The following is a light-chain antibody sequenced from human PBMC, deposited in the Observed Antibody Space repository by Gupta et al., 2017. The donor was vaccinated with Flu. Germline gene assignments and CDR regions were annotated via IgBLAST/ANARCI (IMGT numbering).Light chain of an antibody. Sequence: QSALTQPASVSGSPGQSITISCTGTSRDVGGYNYVSWYQQQPGKAPKLMIYEVSSRPSGVSNRFSGSKSGNTASLTISGLQAEDEADYYCSSYTSSSTPWVFGGGTKLTVL. J-gene: IGLJ3*02. CDR2: EVS. V-gene: IGLV2-14*01. CDR1: SRDVGGYNY. CDR3: SSYTSSSTPWV.